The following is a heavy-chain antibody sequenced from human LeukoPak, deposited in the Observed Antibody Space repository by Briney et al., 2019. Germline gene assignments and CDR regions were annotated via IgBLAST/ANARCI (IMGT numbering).Heavy chain of an antibody. CDR3: AKEGGYYYDSSGYNSAFDY. Sequence: GGSLRLSCAASGFTFSSYAMHWVRQAPGKGLEWVAVISYDGSNKYYADSVKGRFTISRDNSKNTLYLQMNSLRAEDTAVYYCAKEGGYYYDSSGYNSAFDYWGQGTLVTVSS. D-gene: IGHD3-22*01. J-gene: IGHJ4*02. CDR1: GFTFSSYA. CDR2: ISYDGSNK. V-gene: IGHV3-30*04.